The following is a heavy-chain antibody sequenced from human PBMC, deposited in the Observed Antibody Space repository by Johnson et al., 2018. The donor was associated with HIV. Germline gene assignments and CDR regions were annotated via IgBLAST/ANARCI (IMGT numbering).Heavy chain of an antibody. CDR3: AKEGIVPTAAVVGPPVDLDL. Sequence: VHLVESGGGVVQPGRSLRIYCAVSEFTFSNYAMHWVRLTPGKGLQWVAVISYDGTNKYYADPVKGRFTISRDTSKNTLYLQMDSLRGEDSALYYCAKEGIVPTAAVVGPPVDLDLWGQGTTVTVSS. J-gene: IGHJ3*01. CDR1: EFTFSNYA. V-gene: IGHV3-30*04. D-gene: IGHD5-12*01. CDR2: ISYDGTNK.